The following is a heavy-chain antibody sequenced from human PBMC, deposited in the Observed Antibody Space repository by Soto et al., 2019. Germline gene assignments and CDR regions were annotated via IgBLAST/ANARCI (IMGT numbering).Heavy chain of an antibody. D-gene: IGHD3-22*01. CDR3: ANIGNYYDSSGYPLFFDY. Sequence: PGGSLRLSCAASGFTFSSYAMSWVRQAPGKGLEWVSAISGSGGSTYYADSVKGRFTISRDNSKNTLYLQMNSLRAEDTAVYYCANIGNYYDSSGYPLFFDYWGQGTLVTVSS. CDR1: GFTFSSYA. J-gene: IGHJ4*02. CDR2: ISGSGGST. V-gene: IGHV3-23*01.